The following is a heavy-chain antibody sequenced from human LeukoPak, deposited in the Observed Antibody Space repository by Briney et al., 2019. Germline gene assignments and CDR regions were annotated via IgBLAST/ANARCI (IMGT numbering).Heavy chain of an antibody. J-gene: IGHJ4*02. V-gene: IGHV3-30*02. Sequence: GGSLRLSCAASGFTFSSYGMHWVRQAPGKGLEWVAFIRYDGSKKFYADSVKGRFTISRDNSKNTLYLQMNSLRTEDTAVYYCAKDLYGSGGYEIRLFDYWGQGTLVTVSS. CDR2: IRYDGSKK. D-gene: IGHD3-10*01. CDR1: GFTFSSYG. CDR3: AKDLYGSGGYEIRLFDY.